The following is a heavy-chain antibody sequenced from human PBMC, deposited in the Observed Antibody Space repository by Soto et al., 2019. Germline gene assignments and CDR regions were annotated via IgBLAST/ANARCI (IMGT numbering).Heavy chain of an antibody. D-gene: IGHD4-4*01. CDR3: ARHLFTRDYSPEWYHGFDY. J-gene: IGHJ4*02. V-gene: IGHV4-59*08. Sequence: SETLSLTCIVSGASVSDYYWSWIRQSPGKGLDWIGYIYKNGYSSYNPSLRSRATMSLDTSKNQVSLNVTSVTAADTAVYYCARHLFTRDYSPEWYHGFDYWGQGTLVTVSS. CDR2: IYKNGYS. CDR1: GASVSDYY.